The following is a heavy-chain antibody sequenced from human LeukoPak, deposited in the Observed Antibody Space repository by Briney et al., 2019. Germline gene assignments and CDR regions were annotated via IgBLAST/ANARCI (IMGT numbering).Heavy chain of an antibody. CDR2: IYTSGNT. CDR1: GGSISSYY. Sequence: SETLSLTCSVSGGSISSYYWTWIRQPAGKGLEWIGRIYTSGNTNYNPSLKSRVTMSVDTSKNQFSLNLNSVTAADTAVYYCARTMIQTEYYFDYWGQGTLVTVSS. D-gene: IGHD3-22*01. V-gene: IGHV4-4*07. J-gene: IGHJ4*02. CDR3: ARTMIQTEYYFDY.